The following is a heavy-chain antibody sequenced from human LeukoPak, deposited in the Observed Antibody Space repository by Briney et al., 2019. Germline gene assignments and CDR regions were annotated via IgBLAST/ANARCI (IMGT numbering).Heavy chain of an antibody. CDR1: GYTFTSYH. CDR2: MNPNSGNT. Sequence: ASVKVSCKASGYTFTSYHINWVRQATLQGLEWMGWMNPNSGNTGYAQKFQGRVTMTRNTSICTAYMELSSLRSEDTAVYYCARSPGQLWYLGLDYWGQGTLVNVSS. J-gene: IGHJ4*02. CDR3: ARSPGQLWYLGLDY. D-gene: IGHD5-18*01. V-gene: IGHV1-8*01.